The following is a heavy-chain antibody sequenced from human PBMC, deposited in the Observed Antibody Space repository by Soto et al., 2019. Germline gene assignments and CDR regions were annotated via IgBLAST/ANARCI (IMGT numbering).Heavy chain of an antibody. J-gene: IGHJ4*02. Sequence: QVQLVQSGAEVKKPGSSVKVSCKASGGTFSSYAISWVRQAPGQGLEWLGGIIPIFGTANYAQKFQGRVTITADESTSTAYMELSSLRSEDTAVYYCARAMVDCSGGSCYSGDYWGQGTLVTVSS. CDR3: ARAMVDCSGGSCYSGDY. V-gene: IGHV1-69*01. CDR2: IIPIFGTA. CDR1: GGTFSSYA. D-gene: IGHD2-15*01.